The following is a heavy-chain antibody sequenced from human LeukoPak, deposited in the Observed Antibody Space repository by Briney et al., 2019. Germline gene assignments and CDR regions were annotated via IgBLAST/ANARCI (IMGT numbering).Heavy chain of an antibody. CDR2: ISAYNGDT. CDR3: ARGKAPSRY. V-gene: IGHV1-18*04. CDR1: GYTFNSHG. Sequence: ASVKVSCKASGYTFNSHGISWVRQAPGQGLEWMGWISAYNGDTNFAQKFQGRVTLTTDRTTSTAYLELRSLRSDDTAVYYCARGKAPSRYWGQGTLVTVSS. J-gene: IGHJ4*02.